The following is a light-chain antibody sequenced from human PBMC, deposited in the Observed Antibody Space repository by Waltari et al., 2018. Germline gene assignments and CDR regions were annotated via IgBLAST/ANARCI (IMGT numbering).Light chain of an antibody. CDR2: LGS. V-gene: IGKV2-28*01. CDR1: RSLLHSSGYNY. CDR3: MQALQSPLT. Sequence: DIVMTQSPLSLPVTPGEPASISCKSSRSLLHSSGYNYVDWYLQKPGQSPQLLISLGSNRASGVPDRFSGSGSGTDFTLKISRVEAEDVGVYYCMQALQSPLTFGGETKVEIK. J-gene: IGKJ4*01.